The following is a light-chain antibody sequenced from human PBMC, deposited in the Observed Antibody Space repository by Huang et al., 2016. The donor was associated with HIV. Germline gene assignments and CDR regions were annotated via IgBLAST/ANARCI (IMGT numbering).Light chain of an antibody. J-gene: IGKJ2*01. CDR2: GAS. Sequence: IVMTQSPATLSVSPGERVTLSCRASRSVGNNLAWYQQKVGQPPRLLIYGASTRATVIAASFSGSGSGTDFTLTISSLQSEDFAVYYCQQYNDWPPWYTFGQGTKLEIK. CDR1: RSVGNN. CDR3: QQYNDWPPWYT. V-gene: IGKV3-15*01.